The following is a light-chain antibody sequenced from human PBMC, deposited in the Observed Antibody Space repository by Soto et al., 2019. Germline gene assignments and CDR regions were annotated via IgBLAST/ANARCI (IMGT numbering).Light chain of an antibody. CDR1: HTIMTY. Sequence: DIQMTQSQSPLSASVLDEVTITCRASHTIMTYLNWYQLKPGKPPRLLIYAASSLQSGVPSRFSGSGSGTDFTLTINSLQPEDFATYSCQQSYNSPQTFGQGTTVGIK. CDR3: QQSYNSPQT. J-gene: IGKJ1*01. V-gene: IGKV1-39*01. CDR2: AAS.